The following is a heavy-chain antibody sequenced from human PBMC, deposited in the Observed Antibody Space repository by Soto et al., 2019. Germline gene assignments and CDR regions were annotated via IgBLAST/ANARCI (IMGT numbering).Heavy chain of an antibody. CDR2: ISGSGGST. V-gene: IGHV3-23*01. D-gene: IGHD4-4*01. CDR3: ATCSHPDYSKGPNYYYYYMDV. CDR1: GFTFSSYA. Sequence: GGSLRLSCAASGFTFSSYAMSWVRQAPGKGLEWVSAISGSGGSTYYADSVKGRFTISRDNSKNTLYLQMNSLRAEDTAVYYCATCSHPDYSKGPNYYYYYMDVWGKGTKVTVS. J-gene: IGHJ6*03.